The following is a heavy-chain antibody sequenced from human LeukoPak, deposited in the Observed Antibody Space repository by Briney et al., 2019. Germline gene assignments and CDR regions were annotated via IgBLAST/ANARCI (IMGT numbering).Heavy chain of an antibody. Sequence: GGSLRLSCAASGFTFNTYAMSWVRQAPGKGLEWVSAISGGGATSYYADSVEGRFTISRDNSKNTLYLQMNSLRAEDTAIYYCAKDGSSGTAATADAFDIWGQGTMVTVFS. D-gene: IGHD6-13*01. J-gene: IGHJ3*02. CDR2: ISGGGATS. CDR1: GFTFNTYA. CDR3: AKDGSSGTAATADAFDI. V-gene: IGHV3-23*01.